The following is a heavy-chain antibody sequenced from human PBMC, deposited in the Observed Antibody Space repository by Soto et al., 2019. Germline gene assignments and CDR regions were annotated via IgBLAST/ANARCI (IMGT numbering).Heavy chain of an antibody. J-gene: IGHJ6*02. CDR1: GFTFNNSG. V-gene: IGHV3-30*18. CDR3: VKDRVPGAYGNYYGMDV. Sequence: QVQLVESGGGVVQPGRSLRLSCRVSGFTFNNSGMHWVRQAPGKGLEWMAVISYDGSDKYYADSVKGRVIISRDNSKNTLNLEMNSLRAEDTAIYYCVKDRVPGAYGNYYGMDVWGQGTTVTLSS. CDR2: ISYDGSDK. D-gene: IGHD5-12*01.